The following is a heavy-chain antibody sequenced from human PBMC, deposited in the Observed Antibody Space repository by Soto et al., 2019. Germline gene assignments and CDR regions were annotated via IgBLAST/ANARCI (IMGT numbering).Heavy chain of an antibody. V-gene: IGHV3-53*01. D-gene: IGHD6-19*01. CDR3: ARDPGDTSGWFYFDY. CDR2: IHSAGTT. CDR1: GSYVTTSY. J-gene: IGHJ4*02. Sequence: GGSLRLSCTVAGSYVTTSYVNSVRQAPGRGLEWISLIHSAGTTYSADSVRGRFTIYRDNCKNTVYLQMNSLSAEDSAFYYCARDPGDTSGWFYFDYWGPGTLVSVS.